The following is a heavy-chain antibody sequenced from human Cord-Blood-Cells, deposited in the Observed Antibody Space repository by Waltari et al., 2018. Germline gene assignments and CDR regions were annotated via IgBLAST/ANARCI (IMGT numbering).Heavy chain of an antibody. J-gene: IGHJ4*02. CDR2: IRSKAYGGTT. Sequence: EVQLVESGGGLVTPGRSLRLSCTASGFTFGDYDMRWFRQAPGKGLEWVGFIRSKAYGGTTEYAASVKGRFTISRDDSKSIAYLQMNSLKTEDTAVYYCTSNPVAGDYWGQGTLVTVSS. CDR3: TSNPVAGDY. D-gene: IGHD6-19*01. V-gene: IGHV3-49*05. CDR1: GFTFGDYD.